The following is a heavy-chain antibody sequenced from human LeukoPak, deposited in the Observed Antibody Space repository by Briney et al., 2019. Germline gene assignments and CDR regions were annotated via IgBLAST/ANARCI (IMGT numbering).Heavy chain of an antibody. V-gene: IGHV3-21*01. J-gene: IGHJ4*02. CDR1: GFTFSSYS. D-gene: IGHD3-3*01. CDR3: ARDQMRPNYDFWSGPWGRAYYFDY. Sequence: PEGSLRLSCAASGFTFSSYSMNWVRQAPGKGLEWVSSISSSSSYIYYADSVKGRFTISRDNAKNSLYLQMNSLRAEDTAVYYCARDQMRPNYDFWSGPWGRAYYFDYWGQGTLVTVSS. CDR2: ISSSSSYI.